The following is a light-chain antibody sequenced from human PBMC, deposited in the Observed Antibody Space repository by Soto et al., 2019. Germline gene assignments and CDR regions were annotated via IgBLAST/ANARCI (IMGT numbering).Light chain of an antibody. J-gene: IGKJ4*01. Sequence: EVVLTQSPASLSLSPGDRATLSCRADQSVSDYLAWYQQKPGQPPRLLFFDASSRATGVPHRFSAGGSGTDFTLIISSLQPEDFAVYYCQQRVNWPTTFGGGTKVDIK. CDR3: QQRVNWPTT. CDR1: QSVSDY. V-gene: IGKV3-11*01. CDR2: DAS.